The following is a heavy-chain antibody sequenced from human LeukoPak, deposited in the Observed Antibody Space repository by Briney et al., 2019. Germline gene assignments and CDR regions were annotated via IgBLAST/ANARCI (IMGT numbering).Heavy chain of an antibody. CDR1: GFTFSSYA. J-gene: IGHJ4*02. Sequence: GGSLRLSCAASGFTFSSYAMHWVRQAPGKGLEWVAVISYDGSNKYYADSVKGRFTISRDNSKNTLYLQMNSLRAEDTAVYYCARGVSCSGGSCYFPAPDYWGQGTLVTVSS. V-gene: IGHV3-30-3*01. CDR3: ARGVSCSGGSCYFPAPDY. D-gene: IGHD2-15*01. CDR2: ISYDGSNK.